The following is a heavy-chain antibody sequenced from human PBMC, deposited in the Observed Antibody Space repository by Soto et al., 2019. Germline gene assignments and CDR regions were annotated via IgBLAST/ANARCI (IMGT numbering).Heavy chain of an antibody. D-gene: IGHD3-3*01. Sequence: GGSLRLSCATSGFTFSTYWMTWVRQAPGKGLEWVANIKQDGSEKYYVDSVKGRFTISRDNTKKSLYLQMNSLRAEDTAVYYCARGDVPHYYFWSGYPFVYWGQGTLVTVSS. J-gene: IGHJ4*02. CDR3: ARGDVPHYYFWSGYPFVY. CDR2: IKQDGSEK. CDR1: GFTFSTYW. V-gene: IGHV3-7*02.